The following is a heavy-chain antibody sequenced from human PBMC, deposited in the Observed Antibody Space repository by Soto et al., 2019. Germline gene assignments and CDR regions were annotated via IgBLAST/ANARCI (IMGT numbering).Heavy chain of an antibody. Sequence: PGGSLRLSCAASGFTFSDYYMSWIRQAPGKGLEWVSYISSSGSTIYYADSVKGRFTISRDNAKNSLYLQMNSLRAEDTAVYYCARNPDTDIVVVVAATPSLWFDPWSQGTLVTVSS. D-gene: IGHD2-15*01. J-gene: IGHJ5*02. CDR2: ISSSGSTI. CDR3: ARNPDTDIVVVVAATPSLWFDP. V-gene: IGHV3-11*01. CDR1: GFTFSDYY.